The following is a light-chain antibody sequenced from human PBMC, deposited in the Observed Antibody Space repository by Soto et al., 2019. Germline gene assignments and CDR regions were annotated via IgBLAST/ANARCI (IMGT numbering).Light chain of an antibody. CDR1: QSVSSSY. J-gene: IGKJ5*01. Sequence: DIVMTQSPATLSVSPGDRATLSCRASQSVSSSYLAWYQQKPGQAPRLLIYGASSRATGIADRFSGSGSGTDFTLTTSRLAPEDFAVYYCQQYGNSPAITFGQGTRLDIK. V-gene: IGKV3-20*01. CDR3: QQYGNSPAIT. CDR2: GAS.